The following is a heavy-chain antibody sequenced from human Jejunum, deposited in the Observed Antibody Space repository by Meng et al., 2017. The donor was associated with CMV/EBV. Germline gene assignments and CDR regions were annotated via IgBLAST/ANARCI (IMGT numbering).Heavy chain of an antibody. Sequence: GFSISSFVMNWGRQTPAKGLEWVTMVRSDGGDGDNKYYSDSVKGRFTISRDKSNNMLYLYMESLRSEDTAVYYCAKEGSGGPYYQHWGQGTLVTVSS. D-gene: IGHD2-15*01. CDR3: AKEGSGGPYYQH. CDR2: VRSDGGDGDNK. J-gene: IGHJ4*02. CDR1: GFSISSFV. V-gene: IGHV3-30*02.